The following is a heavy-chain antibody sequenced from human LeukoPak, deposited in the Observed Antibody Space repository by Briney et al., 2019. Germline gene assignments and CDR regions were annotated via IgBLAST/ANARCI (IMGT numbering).Heavy chain of an antibody. D-gene: IGHD6-19*01. CDR3: ARDAESVAGYWYFDL. Sequence: GSVKVSCKASGYTFTSYYMHWVRQAPGQGLEWMGIINPSGGSTSYAQKFQGRVTMTRDMSTSTVYMELNSLRSEDTAVYYCARDAESVAGYWYFDLWGRGTLVTVSS. CDR2: INPSGGST. V-gene: IGHV1-46*01. CDR1: GYTFTSYY. J-gene: IGHJ2*01.